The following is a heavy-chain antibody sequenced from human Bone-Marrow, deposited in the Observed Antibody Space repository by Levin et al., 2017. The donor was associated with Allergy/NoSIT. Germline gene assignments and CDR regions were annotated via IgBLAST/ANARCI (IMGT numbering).Heavy chain of an antibody. CDR2: IDHSGST. CDR3: ARENHFGGYGYYFDF. Sequence: KTSETLSLTCTVSGDSISSPGYSWSWIRQSPGKGLEWIGFIDHSGSTDYSPSLRSRVIVSVDRSKNQFSLKMTSVTAADTAVYFCARENHFGGYGYYFDFWGQGTLVTVSS. V-gene: IGHV4-30-2*06. D-gene: IGHD5-12*01. CDR1: GDSISSPGYS. J-gene: IGHJ4*02.